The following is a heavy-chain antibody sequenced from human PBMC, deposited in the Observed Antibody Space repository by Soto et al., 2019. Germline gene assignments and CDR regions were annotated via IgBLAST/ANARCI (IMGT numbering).Heavy chain of an antibody. CDR1: GFTFRSYA. V-gene: IGHV3-23*01. CDR3: AKEAGTPCDY. D-gene: IGHD1-7*01. J-gene: IGHJ4*02. CDR2: ISGRGGST. Sequence: PGGSLRLSCAASGFTFRSYAMNWVRQAPGQGLEWVSAISGRGGSTYYTDSVKGRFTISRDNPKNTLYLQMNSLRAEDTAVYCGAKEAGTPCDYWGQGTLVTASS.